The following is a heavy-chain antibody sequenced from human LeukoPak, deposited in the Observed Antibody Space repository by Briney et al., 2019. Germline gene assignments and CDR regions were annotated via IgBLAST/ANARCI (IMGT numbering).Heavy chain of an antibody. CDR3: ARDRGYSTFDY. Sequence: GGSLRLSCEASGFTFGSHAMYWVRQAPGKGLEWVAGIFGSGGSPHYADPVKGRFTISRDNSRNTVFLQMNSLRVEDTAVYYCARDRGYSTFDYWGQGTLVTVSS. V-gene: IGHV3-23*01. CDR2: IFGSGGSP. CDR1: GFTFGSHA. D-gene: IGHD4-23*01. J-gene: IGHJ4*02.